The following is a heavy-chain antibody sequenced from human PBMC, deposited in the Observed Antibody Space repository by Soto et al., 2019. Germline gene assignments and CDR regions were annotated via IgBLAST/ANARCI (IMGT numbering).Heavy chain of an antibody. CDR1: GYTFTNND. J-gene: IGHJ5*02. CDR3: ARMASFGSLNWFDP. D-gene: IGHD5-18*01. CDR2: MNPGSGDT. V-gene: IGHV1-8*01. Sequence: ASVKVSCKASGYTFTNNDVTWVRQATGQGLEWMGWMNPGSGDTGYAQKFQGRVTMTRNISIATAYMELSSLRSEDTTIYYCARMASFGSLNWFDPWGQGTLVTVSS.